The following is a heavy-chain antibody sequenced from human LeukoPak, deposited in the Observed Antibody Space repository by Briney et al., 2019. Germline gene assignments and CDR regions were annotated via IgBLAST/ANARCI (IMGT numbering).Heavy chain of an antibody. CDR2: IQYDGGRT. CDR3: AKTGTPWYYFDY. J-gene: IGHJ4*02. D-gene: IGHD6-13*01. V-gene: IGHV3-30*02. Sequence: GGSLRLSCAASGFIFSSFGMHWVRQAPGKGLEWVAFIQYDGGRTYYADSVKGRFTISRDNSKNTLYLQMNSLRAEDTAVYYCAKTGTPWYYFDYWGQGTLVTVSS. CDR1: GFIFSSFG.